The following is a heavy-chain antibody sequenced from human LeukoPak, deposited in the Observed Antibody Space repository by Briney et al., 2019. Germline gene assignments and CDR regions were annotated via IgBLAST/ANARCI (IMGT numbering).Heavy chain of an antibody. CDR2: ISSSSSYI. V-gene: IGHV3-21*04. Sequence: GGSLRLSCAASGFTFSSYSMNWVRQAPGKGLEWVSSISSSSSYIYYADSVKGRFTISRDNAKNSLYLQMNSLRAEDTAVYYCAKGNPLYYYDSSFDYWGQGTLVTVSS. J-gene: IGHJ4*02. D-gene: IGHD3-22*01. CDR1: GFTFSSYS. CDR3: AKGNPLYYYDSSFDY.